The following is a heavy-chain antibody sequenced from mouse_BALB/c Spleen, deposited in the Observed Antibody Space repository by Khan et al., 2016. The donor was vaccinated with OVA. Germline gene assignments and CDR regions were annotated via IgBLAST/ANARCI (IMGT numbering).Heavy chain of an antibody. Sequence: LKQSGPELVKPGTLVKISCKASGYTFTAYDINWVKRRPGQGLEWIGWIYPGDGSTKYNENFKGKATLTADTSSNTAYMQLSSLTSEKSAVYFCAREGLRGVGMDYWGQGTSVSVSS. V-gene: IGHV1S56*01. CDR1: GYTFTAYD. D-gene: IGHD2-4*01. J-gene: IGHJ4*01. CDR3: AREGLRGVGMDY. CDR2: IYPGDGST.